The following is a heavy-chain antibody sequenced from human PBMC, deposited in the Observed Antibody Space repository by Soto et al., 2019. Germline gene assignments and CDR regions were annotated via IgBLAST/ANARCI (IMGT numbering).Heavy chain of an antibody. Sequence: QVQLVQSGAEVKKPGASVKVSCKASGYTFTGYYMHWVRHAPGQGLEWLGWINPNSGATNYAQKLQGSVTLTRDTGISSAYKVLSRLRSDDTAVYYCARGLSSGFVAYWGQGALVTVSP. D-gene: IGHD3-3*01. CDR1: GYTFTGYY. CDR2: INPNSGAT. V-gene: IGHV1-2*02. J-gene: IGHJ4*02. CDR3: ARGLSSGFVAY.